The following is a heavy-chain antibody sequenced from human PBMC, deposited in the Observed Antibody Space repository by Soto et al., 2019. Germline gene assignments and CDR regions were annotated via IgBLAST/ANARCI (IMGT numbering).Heavy chain of an antibody. CDR3: AKDTRAIAAAVNYYYGMDV. V-gene: IGHV3-23*01. Sequence: GGSLRLSCAASGFTFSSYAMSWVRQGPGKGLEWVSAISGSGGSTYYADSVKGRFTISRDNSKNTLYLQMNSLRAEDTAVYYCAKDTRAIAAAVNYYYGMDVWGQGTTVTVSS. J-gene: IGHJ6*02. CDR2: ISGSGGST. CDR1: GFTFSSYA. D-gene: IGHD6-13*01.